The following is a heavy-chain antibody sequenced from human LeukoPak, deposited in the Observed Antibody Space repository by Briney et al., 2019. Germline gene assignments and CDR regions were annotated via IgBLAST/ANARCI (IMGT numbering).Heavy chain of an antibody. V-gene: IGHV4-4*02. CDR2: IYHSGST. CDR3: ARARGYGDYGDAFEI. CDR1: GFTFSSYSM. J-gene: IGHJ3*02. Sequence: GSLRLSCAASGFTFSSYSMNWVRQPPGKGLEWIGEIYHSGSTDYNPSLKGRVTISVDKSKNQFSLNLNSVTAADTAVYYCARARGYGDYGDAFEIWGQGTTVTVSS. D-gene: IGHD4-17*01.